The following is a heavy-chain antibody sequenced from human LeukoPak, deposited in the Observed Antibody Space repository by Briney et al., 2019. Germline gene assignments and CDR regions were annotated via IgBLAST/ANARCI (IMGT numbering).Heavy chain of an antibody. Sequence: SETLSLTCTVSGGSISSSSYYWGWIRQPPGKGLEWIGSIYYSGSTYYNPSLKSRVTISVDTSKNQFSLKLSSVTAADTAVYYCARHNNRGSFDYWGQGTLVTVSS. V-gene: IGHV4-39*01. CDR2: IYYSGST. CDR1: GGSISSSSYY. D-gene: IGHD1-14*01. J-gene: IGHJ4*02. CDR3: ARHNNRGSFDY.